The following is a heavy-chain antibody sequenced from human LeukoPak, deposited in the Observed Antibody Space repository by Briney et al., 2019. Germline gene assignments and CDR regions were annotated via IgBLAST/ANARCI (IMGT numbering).Heavy chain of an antibody. CDR3: AKGYYDYVWGSYYFDY. Sequence: GGSLRLSCAASGFTFSSYAMSWVRQAPGRGLEWVSDISGSGGSTYYADSVKGRFTISRDNSRDTLYLQMNSLRAEDTAVYYCAKGYYDYVWGSYYFDYWGQGTLVTVSS. D-gene: IGHD3-16*01. CDR1: GFTFSSYA. CDR2: ISGSGGST. V-gene: IGHV3-23*01. J-gene: IGHJ4*02.